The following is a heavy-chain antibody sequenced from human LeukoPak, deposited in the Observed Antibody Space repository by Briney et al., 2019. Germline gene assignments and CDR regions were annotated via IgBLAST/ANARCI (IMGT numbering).Heavy chain of an antibody. CDR1: GFTFSSNS. CDR3: AREMYYYDSSGSLDY. Sequence: PGGSLKLSCKASGFTFSSNSMSRVRQAPGKGLEWVGYIIRSSSTTYYADTVKGRFTITRDNAKNSPYLQMTSLRAEDTAVYYCAREMYYYDSSGSLDYWGQGTLVTVSS. J-gene: IGHJ4*02. D-gene: IGHD3-22*01. CDR2: IIRSSSTT. V-gene: IGHV3-48*04.